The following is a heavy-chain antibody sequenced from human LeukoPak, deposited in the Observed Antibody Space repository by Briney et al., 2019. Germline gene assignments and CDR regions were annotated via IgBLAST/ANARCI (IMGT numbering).Heavy chain of an antibody. Sequence: SETLSLTCTVSGGSISSGDYYWSWIRQPPGKGLEWIGYIYYSGSTYYNPSLKSRVTISVDTSKNQFSLKLSSVTAADTAVYYCATMAYYYDSSGSYAFDIRGQGTMVTVSS. V-gene: IGHV4-30-4*01. CDR1: GGSISSGDYY. J-gene: IGHJ3*02. D-gene: IGHD3-22*01. CDR2: IYYSGST. CDR3: ATMAYYYDSSGSYAFDI.